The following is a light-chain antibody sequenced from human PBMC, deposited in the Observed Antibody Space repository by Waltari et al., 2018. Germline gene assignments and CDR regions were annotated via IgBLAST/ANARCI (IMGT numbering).Light chain of an antibody. CDR2: GAS. CDR1: QSIGSN. Sequence: EIVMTQSPATLSVSPGERSTLSCRASQSIGSNLAWYQQKPGQAPRLLIYGASTRATGIPVRFSGSGSGTDFTLTISSLQSEDFAVYHCQQYNDWPRTFGQGTKVEIK. V-gene: IGKV3-15*01. J-gene: IGKJ1*01. CDR3: QQYNDWPRT.